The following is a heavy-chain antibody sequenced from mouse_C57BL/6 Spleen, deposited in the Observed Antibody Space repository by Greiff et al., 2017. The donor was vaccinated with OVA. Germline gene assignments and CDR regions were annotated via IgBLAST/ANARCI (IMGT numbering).Heavy chain of an antibody. CDR1: GYSITSGYD. CDR2: ISYSGST. Sequence: EVQLQESGPGMVKPSQSLSLTCTVTGYSITSGYDWHWIRHFPGNKLAWMGYISYSGSTNYNPSLKSRISITHDTSKNHFFLKLNSVTTEDTATDYCARGIPLRGFAYWGQGTLVTVSA. CDR3: ARGIPLRGFAY. D-gene: IGHD3-1*01. V-gene: IGHV3-1*01. J-gene: IGHJ3*01.